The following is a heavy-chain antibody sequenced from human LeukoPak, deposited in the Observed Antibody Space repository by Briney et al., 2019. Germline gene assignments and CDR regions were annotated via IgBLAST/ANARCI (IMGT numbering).Heavy chain of an antibody. CDR2: ISSSSSYI. J-gene: IGHJ2*01. Sequence: PGGSLRLSCTASGFTFGDYAMSWVRQAPGKGLEWVSSISSSSSYIYYADSVKGRFTISRDNAKNSLYLQMNSLRAEDTAVYYCARDSGYSRGYFDLWGRGTLVTVSS. D-gene: IGHD6-13*01. V-gene: IGHV3-21*01. CDR1: GFTFGDYA. CDR3: ARDSGYSRGYFDL.